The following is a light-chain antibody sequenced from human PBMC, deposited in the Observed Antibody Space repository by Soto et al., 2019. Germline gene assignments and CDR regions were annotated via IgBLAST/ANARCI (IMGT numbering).Light chain of an antibody. CDR3: QQYNDWYT. J-gene: IGKJ2*01. CDR1: QSVSRD. V-gene: IGKV3-15*01. CDR2: GAS. Sequence: EIVMAQSPATLSVSPGERATLSCRASQSVSRDVAWYQQKPGQGPRLLIYGASTRATGFPARFSGSGSGTEFTLTISSLQSEDFAVYYCQQYNDWYTFGQGTKGDIK.